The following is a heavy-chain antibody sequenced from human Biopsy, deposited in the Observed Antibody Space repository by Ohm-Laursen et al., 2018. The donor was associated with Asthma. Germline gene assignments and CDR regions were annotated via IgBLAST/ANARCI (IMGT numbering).Heavy chain of an antibody. J-gene: IGHJ6*02. V-gene: IGHV1-2*06. CDR3: ARAPQPQNYGSGNAQYGLDV. D-gene: IGHD3-10*01. CDR2: INPNSGNT. CDR1: GYTFNAYY. Sequence: ASVKVSCKASGYTFNAYYIHWVRQAPGQEFEWMGRINPNSGNTHYAHKFQGRVTMTRDKSISTVYMELTSLRSDDTAVYYCARAPQPQNYGSGNAQYGLDVWGQGTTVTVSS.